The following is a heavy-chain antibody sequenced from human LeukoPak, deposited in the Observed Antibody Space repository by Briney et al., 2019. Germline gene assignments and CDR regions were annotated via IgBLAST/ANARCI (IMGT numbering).Heavy chain of an antibody. CDR3: AREFYTALRS. V-gene: IGHV4-59*01. D-gene: IGHD2-2*02. CDR2: ISYSGST. J-gene: IGHJ5*02. CDR1: GGSISSYY. Sequence: SETLSLTCSVSGGSISSYYWIWIRQPPGKGLEWIGYISYSGSTNYNPSLKSRVTISVDTSKNQFSLKLSSVTAADTAVYYCAREFYTALRSWGQGTLVTVSS.